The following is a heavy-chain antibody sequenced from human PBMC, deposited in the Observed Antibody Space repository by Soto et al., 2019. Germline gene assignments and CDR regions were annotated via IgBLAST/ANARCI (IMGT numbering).Heavy chain of an antibody. V-gene: IGHV1-18*01. J-gene: IGHJ4*02. D-gene: IGHD1-26*01. CDR2: ISAYNGNT. CDR1: CYTFTSYG. CDR3: ARGWELHIPYYFDY. Sequence: SSVKVSCKASCYTFTSYGISWVRQAPGQGLEWMGWISAYNGNTNYAQKLQGRVTMTTDTSTSTAYMELRSLRSDDTAVYYCARGWELHIPYYFDYWGQGTLVTVSS.